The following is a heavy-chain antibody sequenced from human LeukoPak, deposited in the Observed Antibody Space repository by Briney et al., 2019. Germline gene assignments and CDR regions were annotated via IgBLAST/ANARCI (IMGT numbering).Heavy chain of an antibody. V-gene: IGHV4-39*02. CDR1: GGSFTSSIYY. J-gene: IGHJ6*02. CDR3: TREDSGSLFYYGMDV. CDR2: IYYNGST. Sequence: PSETLSLTCTVSGGSFTSSIYYWGWIRQPPGKGLEWIGSIYYNGSTYYNPSLKSRVTISVDTSKKQFSLKLSSVTAADSAVYYCTREDSGSLFYYGMDVWGQGTTVTVSS. D-gene: IGHD3-10*01.